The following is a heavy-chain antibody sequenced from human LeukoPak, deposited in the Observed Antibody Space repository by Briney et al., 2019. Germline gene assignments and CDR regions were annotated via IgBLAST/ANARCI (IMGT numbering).Heavy chain of an antibody. D-gene: IGHD1-26*01. CDR1: GYTFTDHY. Sequence: ASVKVSCKASGYTFTDHYIHWVRQAPGQGLEWMGWLNPNSGDTNYAQRFQGRVTMTSDTSTKTAYMELSRLTSDDTAMYYCARDDIVGATEFDYWGQGTLVTVSS. V-gene: IGHV1-2*02. J-gene: IGHJ4*02. CDR2: LNPNSGDT. CDR3: ARDDIVGATEFDY.